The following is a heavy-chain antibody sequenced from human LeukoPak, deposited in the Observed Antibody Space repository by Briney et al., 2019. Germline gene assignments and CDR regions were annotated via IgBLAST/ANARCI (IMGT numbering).Heavy chain of an antibody. Sequence: SETLSLTSTVSAVSINGNYWTWIRQLPGKGLEWIGFVSDTGDTDYNPSLKSRLTISADTSKSQLSLSLSSVTAADTALYYCARVFRGVVTSNWFDPWGQGTLVTVSS. D-gene: IGHD3-3*01. CDR1: AVSINGNY. V-gene: IGHV4-59*01. CDR3: ARVFRGVVTSNWFDP. CDR2: VSDTGDT. J-gene: IGHJ5*02.